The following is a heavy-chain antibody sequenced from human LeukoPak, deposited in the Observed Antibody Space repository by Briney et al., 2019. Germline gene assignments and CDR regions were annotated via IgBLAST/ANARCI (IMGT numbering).Heavy chain of an antibody. Sequence: PGGSLRLSCAASGFTFSGSAMHWVRQASGKGLEWVGRIRSKANSYATAYAASVKGRFTISRDDSKNTAYLQMNSLKTEDTAVYYCTRHKDSGYDQYYYFDYWGQGTLVTVSS. CDR1: GFTFSGSA. J-gene: IGHJ4*02. D-gene: IGHD5-12*01. V-gene: IGHV3-73*01. CDR3: TRHKDSGYDQYYYFDY. CDR2: IRSKANSYAT.